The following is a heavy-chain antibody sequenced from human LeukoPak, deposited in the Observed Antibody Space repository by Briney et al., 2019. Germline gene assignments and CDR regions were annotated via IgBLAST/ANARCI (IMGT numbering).Heavy chain of an antibody. CDR1: GGSISSYY. D-gene: IGHD3-10*01. V-gene: IGHV4-59*08. CDR2: IYYSGST. CDR3: ARGGYYGSVLDY. J-gene: IGHJ4*02. Sequence: PSETLSLTCTVSGGSISSYYWSWIRQPPGKGLEWIGYIYYSGSTNYNPSLKSQVTISVDTSKNQFSLKLSSVTAADTAVYYCARGGYYGSVLDYWGQGTLVTVSS.